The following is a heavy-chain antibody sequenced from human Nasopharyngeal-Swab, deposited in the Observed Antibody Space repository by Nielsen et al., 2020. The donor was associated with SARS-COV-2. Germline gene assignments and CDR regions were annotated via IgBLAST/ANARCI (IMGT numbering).Heavy chain of an antibody. J-gene: IGHJ4*02. CDR3: ARRPDTAMSNFDY. CDR2: INAGNGNT. V-gene: IGHV1-3*01. CDR1: GYTFTSYD. Sequence: ASVKVSCKASGYTFTSYDINWVRQATGQGLEWMGWINAGNGNTKYSQKFQGRVTITRDTSASTAYMELSSLRSEDTAVYYCARRPDTAMSNFDYWGQGTLVTVSS. D-gene: IGHD5-18*01.